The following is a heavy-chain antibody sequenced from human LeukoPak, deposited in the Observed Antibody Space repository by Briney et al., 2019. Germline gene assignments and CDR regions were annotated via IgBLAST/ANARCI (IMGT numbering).Heavy chain of an antibody. CDR2: ISYDGRNT. J-gene: IGHJ5*02. D-gene: IGHD3-3*01. V-gene: IGHV3-30*04. CDR1: GFTFSSYA. CDR3: ARDGNPYYDFWSGYFDP. Sequence: GGSLRLSCAASGFTFSSYAMHWVRQAPGKGLEWVAVISYDGRNTFNADSVKGRFTISRDNAKNSLYLQMNSLRAEDTAVYYCARDGNPYYDFWSGYFDPWGQGTLVTVSS.